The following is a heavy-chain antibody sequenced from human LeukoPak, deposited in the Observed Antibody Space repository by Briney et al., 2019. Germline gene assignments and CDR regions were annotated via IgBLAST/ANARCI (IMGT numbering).Heavy chain of an antibody. V-gene: IGHV3-23*01. D-gene: IGHD1-26*01. CDR1: GFTFDNYR. CDR2: VNADGGNT. Sequence: GGSLRLSCAASGFTFDNYRMSWVRQAPGKGLEWVSTVNADGGNTYYADSVKGRFTISRDNSKSTLILQMDSLRVEDTALYYCTKRVKYGGTWDHFADWGQGTLVTVSS. CDR3: TKRVKYGGTWDHFAD. J-gene: IGHJ4*02.